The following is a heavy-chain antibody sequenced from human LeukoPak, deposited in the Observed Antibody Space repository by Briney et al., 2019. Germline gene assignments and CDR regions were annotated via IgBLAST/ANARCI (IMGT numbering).Heavy chain of an antibody. D-gene: IGHD6-13*01. CDR2: IYPGDSDT. V-gene: IGHV5-51*01. CDR3: ARSRQQLADAFDI. Sequence: GESLMISCKGSGYSFTSYWIGWVRQMPGKGLEWMGIIYPGDSDTRYSPSFQGQVTISADKSISTAYLQWSSLKASDTAMYYCARSRQQLADAFDIWGQGTMVTVSS. J-gene: IGHJ3*02. CDR1: GYSFTSYW.